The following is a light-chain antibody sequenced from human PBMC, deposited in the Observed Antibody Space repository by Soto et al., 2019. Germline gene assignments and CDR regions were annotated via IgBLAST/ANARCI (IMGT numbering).Light chain of an antibody. Sequence: QSALTQPASVSGSPGQSITISCTGTSSDVGGYNYVSWYQQHPDKAPKLMIYDVSDWPSGVSNRFSGSKSGNTASLTISGLQAEDEADYYCSSYTSSSTLDVVFGGGTKLTVL. CDR2: DVS. CDR3: SSYTSSSTLDVV. V-gene: IGLV2-14*03. CDR1: SSDVGGYNY. J-gene: IGLJ2*01.